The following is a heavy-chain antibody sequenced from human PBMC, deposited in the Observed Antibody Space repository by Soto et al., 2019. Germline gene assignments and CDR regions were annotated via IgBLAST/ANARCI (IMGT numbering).Heavy chain of an antibody. CDR1: GYTFTTYA. CDR3: ARGGSPMRYVLDY. Sequence: GASVKVSCKASGYTFTTYAINWVRQAPGQGLEWLGWISAFNGNTNYAQKLQDRVTLTTDTSTSTAYMELRSLTSDDTAVYYCARGGSPMRYVLDYWGQGTPVTVS. J-gene: IGHJ4*02. D-gene: IGHD3-22*01. V-gene: IGHV1-18*01. CDR2: ISAFNGNT.